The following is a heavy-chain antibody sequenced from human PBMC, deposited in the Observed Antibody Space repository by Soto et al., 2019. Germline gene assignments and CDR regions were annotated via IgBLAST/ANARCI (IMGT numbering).Heavy chain of an antibody. V-gene: IGHV1-69*13. CDR3: ARDRVGYDSSGYWDYYYGMDV. Sequence: SVKVSCKASGGTFSSYAISWVRQAPGQGLEWMGGIIPIFGTANYAQKFQGRVTITADESTSTAYMELSSLRSEDTAVYYCARDRVGYDSSGYWDYYYGMDVWGQGTTVTVSS. J-gene: IGHJ6*02. CDR1: GGTFSSYA. D-gene: IGHD3-22*01. CDR2: IIPIFGTA.